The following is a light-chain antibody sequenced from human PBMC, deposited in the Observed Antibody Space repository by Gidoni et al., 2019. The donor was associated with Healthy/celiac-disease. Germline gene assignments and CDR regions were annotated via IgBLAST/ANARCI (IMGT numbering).Light chain of an antibody. V-gene: IGKV1-NL1*01. Sequence: IQMTQSPSSLSASVGDRVTIPCRASQVISYSLAWYQQKPGKAPQLLLSAASRLESGVPSRFSGSGSGTDYTLTISLLQPEDFATYYCQQYYSTPSTFGGGTKVEIK. CDR2: AAS. J-gene: IGKJ4*01. CDR3: QQYYSTPST. CDR1: QVISYS.